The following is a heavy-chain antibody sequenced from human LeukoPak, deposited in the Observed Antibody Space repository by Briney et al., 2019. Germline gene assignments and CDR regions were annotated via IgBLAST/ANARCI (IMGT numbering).Heavy chain of an antibody. CDR3: ARVYCTNGVCYRWGMDV. V-gene: IGHV4-59*01. CDR1: GGSISSYY. CDR2: IYYSGST. J-gene: IGHJ6*02. Sequence: SETLSLTCTVSGGSISSYYWSWIRQPPGKGLEWIGYIYYSGSTNYNPSLKSRVTISVDTSKNQFSLKLSSVTAADTAVYYRARVYCTNGVCYRWGMDVWGQGTTVTVSS. D-gene: IGHD2-8*01.